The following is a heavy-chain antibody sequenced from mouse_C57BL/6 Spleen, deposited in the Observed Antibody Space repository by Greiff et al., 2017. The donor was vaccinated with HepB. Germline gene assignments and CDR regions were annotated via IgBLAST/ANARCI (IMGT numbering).Heavy chain of an antibody. J-gene: IGHJ3*01. Sequence: QVQLQQPGAELVKPGASVKLSCKASGYTFTSYWMHWVKQRPGQGLEWIGMIHPNSGSTNYNEKFKSKATLTVDKSSSTAYMQLSSLTSEDSAVYYCARVRAYDYDGFAYWGKGLWSLSLQ. D-gene: IGHD2-4*01. CDR3: ARVRAYDYDGFAY. V-gene: IGHV1-64*01. CDR2: IHPNSGST. CDR1: GYTFTSYW.